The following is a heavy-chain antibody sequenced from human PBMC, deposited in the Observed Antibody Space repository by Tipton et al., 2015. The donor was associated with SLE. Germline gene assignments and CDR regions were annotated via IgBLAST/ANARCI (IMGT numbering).Heavy chain of an antibody. Sequence: TLSLTCTVSGGSISSYYWSWIRQPPGKGLEWIGYIYYSGSTNYNPSLKSRVTISVDTSKNQFSLKLSSVTAADTAVYYCAREPKYYGSGSYDWFDPWGQGTLVTVSS. D-gene: IGHD3-10*01. CDR3: AREPKYYGSGSYDWFDP. CDR1: GGSISSYY. J-gene: IGHJ5*02. CDR2: IYYSGST. V-gene: IGHV4-59*01.